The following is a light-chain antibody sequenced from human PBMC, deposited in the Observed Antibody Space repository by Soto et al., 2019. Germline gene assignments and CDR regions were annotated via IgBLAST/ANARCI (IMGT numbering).Light chain of an antibody. Sequence: DIQMTQSPPSLSASVGDRVTITCQASQDIGNSLNWFQHKPGKAPNLVIYDAYNLEIGVPSRFSGSGSGTDFTFTITSLRPEDIATYYCQQYRTFGQGTKVDIK. V-gene: IGKV1-33*01. CDR3: QQYRT. CDR1: QDIGNS. J-gene: IGKJ1*01. CDR2: DAY.